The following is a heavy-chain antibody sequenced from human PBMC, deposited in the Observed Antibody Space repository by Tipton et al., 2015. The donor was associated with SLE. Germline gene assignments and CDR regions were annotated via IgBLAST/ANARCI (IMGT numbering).Heavy chain of an antibody. CDR2: ISGNGGST. Sequence: SLRLSCAASGFTFSSYAMSWVRQAPGKGLEWVSGISGNGGSTYYADSVKGRFTISRDNSKNTLYLQMNSLRTEDTAVYYCAKGAVQKAIYTREYYYYGMDVWGLGTTVTVSS. V-gene: IGHV3-23*01. CDR1: GFTFSSYA. CDR3: AKGAVQKAIYTREYYYYGMDV. J-gene: IGHJ6*02. D-gene: IGHD4-11*01.